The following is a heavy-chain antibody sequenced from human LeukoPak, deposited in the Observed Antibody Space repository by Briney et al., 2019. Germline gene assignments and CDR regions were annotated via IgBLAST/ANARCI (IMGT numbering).Heavy chain of an antibody. V-gene: IGHV4-39*07. J-gene: IGHJ3*02. CDR3: AGPRGSTVTTHDAFDI. CDR2: IYYSGST. Sequence: SETLSLTCTVSGGSISSSSYYWGWIRQPPGKGLEWIGSIYYSGSTYYNPSLKSRVTISVDTSKNQFSLKLSSVTAADTAVYYCAGPRGSTVTTHDAFDIWGQGTMVTVSS. CDR1: GGSISSSSYY. D-gene: IGHD4-17*01.